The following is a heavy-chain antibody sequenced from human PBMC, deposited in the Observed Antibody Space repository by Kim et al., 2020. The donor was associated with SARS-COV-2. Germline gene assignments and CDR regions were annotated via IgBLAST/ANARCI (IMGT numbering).Heavy chain of an antibody. Sequence: SETLSLTCSVSGGSVSSDYWSWIRQPPGKGLEWIGYVFHSGSTRYNPSLKSRVTISIDKSKNEISLRLTSVTAADTAVYYCAKLSSDMYSSSWYPFDPWGQGTLVTVSS. CDR1: GGSVSSDY. V-gene: IGHV4-59*02. D-gene: IGHD6-13*01. CDR3: AKLSSDMYSSSWYPFDP. CDR2: VFHSGST. J-gene: IGHJ5*02.